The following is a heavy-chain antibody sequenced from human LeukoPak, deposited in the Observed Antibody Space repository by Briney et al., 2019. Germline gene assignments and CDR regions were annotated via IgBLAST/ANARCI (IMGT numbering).Heavy chain of an antibody. CDR3: ARGQDY. CDR2: INPNSGGT. CDR1: GGTFSSYA. J-gene: IGHJ4*02. V-gene: IGHV1-2*06. Sequence: GASVKVSCKASGGTFSSYAISWVRQAPGQGLEWMGRINPNSGGTNYAQKFQGRVTMTRDTSISTAYMELSRLRSDDTAVYYCARGQDYWGQGTLVTVSS.